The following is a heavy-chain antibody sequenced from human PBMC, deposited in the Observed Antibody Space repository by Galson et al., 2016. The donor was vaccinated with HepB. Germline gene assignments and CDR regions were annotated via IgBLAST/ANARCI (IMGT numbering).Heavy chain of an antibody. CDR1: GGSISTRTW. CDR3: VSRFSWDHFDN. CDR2: IDHSGSI. V-gene: IGHV4-4*02. D-gene: IGHD1-26*01. Sequence: TLSLTCAVSGGSISTRTWWSWVRQSPGKGLEWIGEIDHSGSINLNPSLKSRVTISVDKSKNQFSLKLISVTAADTAVFYCVSRFSWDHFDNWGQGILVTVSA. J-gene: IGHJ4*02.